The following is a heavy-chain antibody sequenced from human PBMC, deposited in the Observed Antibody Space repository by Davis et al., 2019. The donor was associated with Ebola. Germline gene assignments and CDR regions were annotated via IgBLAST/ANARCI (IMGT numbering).Heavy chain of an antibody. D-gene: IGHD3-22*01. J-gene: IGHJ3*02. CDR1: GFTFSSYA. CDR3: AKTNYFDSSGYYLDAFDI. CDR2: ISGSGGST. Sequence: GGSLRLSCAASGFTFSSYAMSWVRQAPGKGLEWVSAISGSGGSTYYADSVKGRFNISRDNSKNTLFLQLNSLRAEDTALYYCAKTNYFDSSGYYLDAFDIWGQGTWVTVSS. V-gene: IGHV3-23*01.